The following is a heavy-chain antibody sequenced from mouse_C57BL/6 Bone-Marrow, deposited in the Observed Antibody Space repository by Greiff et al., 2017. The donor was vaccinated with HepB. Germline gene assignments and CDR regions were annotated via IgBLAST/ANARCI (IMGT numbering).Heavy chain of an antibody. CDR1: GFNIKDDY. Sequence: EVQLQQSGAELVRPGASVKLSCTASGFNIKDDYMHWVKQRPEQGLEWIGWIDPETGDTEYASKFQGKATITADTSSNTAYLQLSSLTSEDTAVYYCTSTYYGSSQAWFAYWGQGTLVTVSA. CDR3: TSTYYGSSQAWFAY. V-gene: IGHV14-4*01. D-gene: IGHD1-1*01. J-gene: IGHJ3*01. CDR2: IDPETGDT.